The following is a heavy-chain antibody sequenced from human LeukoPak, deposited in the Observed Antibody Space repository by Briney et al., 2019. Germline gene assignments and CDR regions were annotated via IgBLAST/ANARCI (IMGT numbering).Heavy chain of an antibody. CDR1: GFAFSGYS. J-gene: IGHJ4*02. Sequence: GGSLRLSCAVSGFAFSGYSMSWVRQAPGKGLEWVAKMNEYGSEIFYLDFVKGRFTISRDNAKNSLYLQMNSLRAEDTAVYYCARPRGCGSSRCNNFDYWGQGTLVTVSS. CDR2: MNEYGSEI. V-gene: IGHV3-7*01. CDR3: ARPRGCGSSRCNNFDY. D-gene: IGHD2-2*01.